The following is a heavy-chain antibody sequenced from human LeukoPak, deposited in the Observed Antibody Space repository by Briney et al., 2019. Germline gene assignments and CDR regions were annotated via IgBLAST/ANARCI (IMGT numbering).Heavy chain of an antibody. CDR1: GFTFSNYD. CDR2: ISGSSHNT. CDR3: ARYSSDPIFDY. J-gene: IGHJ4*02. D-gene: IGHD2-15*01. Sequence: GGSLRLSCAASGFTFSNYDMSGVRQAPGKGLEWVLAISGSSHNTYYADSVKGRFTISRDNSKNTLYLQMNSLRAEDTAIYYCARYSSDPIFDYWGQGTLVTVSS. V-gene: IGHV3-23*01.